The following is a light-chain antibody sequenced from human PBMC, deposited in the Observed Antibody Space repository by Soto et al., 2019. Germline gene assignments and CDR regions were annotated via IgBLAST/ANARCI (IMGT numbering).Light chain of an antibody. Sequence: DVQTTQSPSSLSASVGDRVTITCRASQSISSYLSWYQQKSGKAPKLLIYSASSLQSGVPSRFSGSGSGTDFTLTISSLQPEDFATYYCLQSYSTPRTFAQGTKVDIK. CDR2: SAS. CDR1: QSISSY. J-gene: IGKJ1*01. CDR3: LQSYSTPRT. V-gene: IGKV1-39*01.